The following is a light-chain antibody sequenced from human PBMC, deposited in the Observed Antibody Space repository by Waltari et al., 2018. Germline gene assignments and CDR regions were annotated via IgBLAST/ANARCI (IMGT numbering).Light chain of an antibody. V-gene: IGKV3-15*01. CDR2: GAS. CDR1: QSISTN. J-gene: IGKJ2*01. Sequence: IVMTQSPATLSVSPGERATLSCRASQSISTNLAWFQEKPGQAPRLRIYGASTRATGVPARFIGSGSGTYFTLVISSLQSEDFAVYFGQQYDRGLRYSLGQGTKLGIK. CDR3: QQYDRGLRYS.